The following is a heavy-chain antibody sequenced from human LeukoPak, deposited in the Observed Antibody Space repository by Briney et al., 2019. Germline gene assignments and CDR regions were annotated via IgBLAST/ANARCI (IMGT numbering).Heavy chain of an antibody. Sequence: PSETLSLTCSVSGGSINSGGSSWNWIRQPPGKGLEWIGHIYISGSTYYNPSLKSRVTISVDTSKNQFSLKLSSVTAADTAVYYCARVVEGYYYGSGSQRFRHWGQGTLVTVSS. CDR2: IYISGST. CDR1: GGSINSGGSS. J-gene: IGHJ1*01. CDR3: ARVVEGYYYGSGSQRFRH. V-gene: IGHV4-30-2*01. D-gene: IGHD3-10*01.